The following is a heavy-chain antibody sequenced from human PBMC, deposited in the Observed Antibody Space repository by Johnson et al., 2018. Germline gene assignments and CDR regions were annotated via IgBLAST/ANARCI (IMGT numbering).Heavy chain of an antibody. CDR3: AISRGLSSCLDY. CDR2: IYPDDSNT. D-gene: IGHD6-13*01. CDR1: GFSFSNYW. V-gene: IGHV5-51*01. J-gene: IGHJ4*02. Sequence: EVQLVETGAEVKKPGESLKISCKGSGFSFSNYWIAWVRQMPGKGLEWMGIIYPDDSNTRYSPSFQGPVTISPDKSISTADLQWSSLKASDTAMYYGAISRGLSSCLDYWGQGTLVTVSS.